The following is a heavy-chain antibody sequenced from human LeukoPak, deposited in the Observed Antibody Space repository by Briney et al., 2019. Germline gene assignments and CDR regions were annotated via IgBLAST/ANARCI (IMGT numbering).Heavy chain of an antibody. D-gene: IGHD4-11*01. V-gene: IGHV4-39*01. CDR2: IYYSGST. CDR3: ARHGLTTRFDP. Sequence: SETLSLTCTASGGSISSSSYYWGWICQPPGKGLEWIGSIYYSGSTYYNPSLKSRVTISVDTSKNQFSLKLSSVTAADTAVYYCARHGLTTRFDPWGQGTLVTVSS. J-gene: IGHJ5*02. CDR1: GGSISSSSYY.